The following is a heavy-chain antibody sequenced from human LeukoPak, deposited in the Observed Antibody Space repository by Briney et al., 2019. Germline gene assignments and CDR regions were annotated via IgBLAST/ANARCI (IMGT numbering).Heavy chain of an antibody. CDR3: ARVFPSAMVRGVDVGWFDP. Sequence: SETLSLTCAVYGGSFSGYYWTWIRQPPGKGLEWIGYMYSSGSTNYNPSLKSRVTISVDTSKNQFSLKLSSVTAADTAVYYCARVFPSAMVRGVDVGWFDPWGQGTLVTVSS. J-gene: IGHJ5*02. D-gene: IGHD3-10*01. CDR2: MYSSGST. CDR1: GGSFSGYY. V-gene: IGHV4-59*01.